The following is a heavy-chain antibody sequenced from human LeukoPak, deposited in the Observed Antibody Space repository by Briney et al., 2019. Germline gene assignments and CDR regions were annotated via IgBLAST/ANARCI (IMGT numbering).Heavy chain of an antibody. CDR2: IYYSGST. Sequence: SETLSLTCTVSGDSITSYYWSWIRQPPGKGLEWIGQIYYSGSTNYNPSLKSRITMSVDTSKKQFSLKLSSVTAADTAVYFCARQAELLLFGERNWYFDLWGRGTLVTVSS. CDR1: GDSITSYY. CDR3: ARQAELLLFGERNWYFDL. D-gene: IGHD3-10*01. V-gene: IGHV4-59*08. J-gene: IGHJ2*01.